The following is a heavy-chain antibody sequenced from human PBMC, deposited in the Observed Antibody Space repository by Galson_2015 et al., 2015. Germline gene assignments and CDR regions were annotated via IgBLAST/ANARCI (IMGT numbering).Heavy chain of an antibody. J-gene: IGHJ4*02. V-gene: IGHV2-5*02. CDR2: IYWDDDK. CDR1: GFSLSTNGVG. Sequence: PALVKPTQTLTLTCTFSGFSLSTNGVGVGWIRQPPRKALEWLALIYWDDDKRYSPSLKSRLTITKDTSKNQVVLTMTNMDPVDTATYYCARRPFYGDHFDYWGQGTLVTVSS. CDR3: ARRPFYGDHFDY. D-gene: IGHD4-17*01.